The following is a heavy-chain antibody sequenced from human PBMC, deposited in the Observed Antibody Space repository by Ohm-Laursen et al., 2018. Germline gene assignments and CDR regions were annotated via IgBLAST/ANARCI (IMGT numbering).Heavy chain of an antibody. Sequence: ASVKVSCKASGYTFTSYYMHWVRQAPGQGLEWMGIINPSGGSTSYAQKFQGRVTMTRDTSTSTVYMDLSSLRSEDTAVYYCARDTYSSSGANWYFDLWGRGTLVTVSS. D-gene: IGHD6-6*01. V-gene: IGHV1-46*01. CDR2: INPSGGST. J-gene: IGHJ2*01. CDR3: ARDTYSSSGANWYFDL. CDR1: GYTFTSYY.